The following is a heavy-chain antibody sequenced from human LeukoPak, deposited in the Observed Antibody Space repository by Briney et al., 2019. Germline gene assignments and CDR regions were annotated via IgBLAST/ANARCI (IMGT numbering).Heavy chain of an antibody. J-gene: IGHJ4*02. CDR1: GFTFDDYG. CDR2: INWNGGST. CDR3: ARGTLKAAATDFDY. V-gene: IGHV3-20*04. D-gene: IGHD6-13*01. Sequence: GGSLRLSCAASGFTFDDYGMSCVRQAPGKGLEWVSGINWNGGSTGYADSVKGRFTISRDNAKNSLYLQMNSLRAEDTALYYCARGTLKAAATDFDYWGQGTLVTVSS.